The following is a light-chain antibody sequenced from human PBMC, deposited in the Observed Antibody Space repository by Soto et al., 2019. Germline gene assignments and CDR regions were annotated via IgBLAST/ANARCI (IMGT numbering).Light chain of an antibody. CDR2: DVS. CDR3: GCDTTSNPSQIV. CDR1: SSDVVGYNY. J-gene: IGLJ1*01. Sequence: QSALAQPASVSGSPGQSITISCTGTSSDVVGYNYVSWYQQHPGKAPKFIIYDVSNRPSGVSNRFSGSKSGNTASLTISGLQAEDDSYYYCGCDTTSNPSQIVFGTGTKLTVL. V-gene: IGLV2-14*01.